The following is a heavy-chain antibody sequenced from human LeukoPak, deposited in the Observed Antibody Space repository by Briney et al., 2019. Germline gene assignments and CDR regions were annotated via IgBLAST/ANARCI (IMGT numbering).Heavy chain of an antibody. CDR3: ARDFAVGFLEWLGYFDY. D-gene: IGHD3-3*02. Sequence: GRSLRLSCAASGFTFSSYAMHWVRQAPGKGLEWVAVISYDGSNKYYADSVKGRFTISRDNSKNTLYLQMNSLRAEDTAVYYCARDFAVGFLEWLGYFDYWGQGTLVTVFS. CDR2: ISYDGSNK. J-gene: IGHJ4*02. V-gene: IGHV3-30-3*01. CDR1: GFTFSSYA.